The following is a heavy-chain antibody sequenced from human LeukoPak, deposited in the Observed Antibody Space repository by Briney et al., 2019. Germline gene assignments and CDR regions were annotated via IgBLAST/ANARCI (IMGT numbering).Heavy chain of an antibody. V-gene: IGHV1-8*01. J-gene: IGHJ4*02. Sequence: ASVKVSCKASGYTFTSYDINWVRQATGQGLEWMGWMNPNSGNTGYAQKFQGRVTMTRNTSISTAYMKLSSLRSEDTAVYYCARVTYDSSGYTDYWGQGTLVTVSS. D-gene: IGHD3-22*01. CDR2: MNPNSGNT. CDR1: GYTFTSYD. CDR3: ARVTYDSSGYTDY.